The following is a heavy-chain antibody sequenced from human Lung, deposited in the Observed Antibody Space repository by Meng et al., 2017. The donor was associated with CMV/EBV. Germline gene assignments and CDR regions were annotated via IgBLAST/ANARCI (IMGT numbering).Heavy chain of an antibody. CDR3: VRERE. Sequence: SXTLSLTCTVSGGSVSSDSFYWGWIRQPPGKGLEWIGSIYHGGSTYYNSSLQSRVTMSVDRSKNHFSLKMNSVTAADTATYYCVREREWGQGTLVTVSS. CDR1: GGSVSSDSFY. V-gene: IGHV4-39*07. J-gene: IGHJ4*02. CDR2: IYHGGST.